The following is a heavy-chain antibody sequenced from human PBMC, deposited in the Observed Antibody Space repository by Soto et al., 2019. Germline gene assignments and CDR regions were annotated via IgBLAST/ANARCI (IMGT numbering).Heavy chain of an antibody. D-gene: IGHD5-18*01. CDR3: AWGGGYSYGSGVYYYGMDV. CDR1: GGFFSGSY. V-gene: IGHV4-34*01. J-gene: IGHJ6*02. Sequence: SETLSLTGSAYGGFFSGSYCSWSSQPPGQGLEWNGEINHSGTTNYNPSRKSAVTISVDSSKNPCSMKWGSGTAADTAVYYCAWGGGYSYGSGVYYYGMDVWGQGTTVTVSS. CDR2: INHSGTT.